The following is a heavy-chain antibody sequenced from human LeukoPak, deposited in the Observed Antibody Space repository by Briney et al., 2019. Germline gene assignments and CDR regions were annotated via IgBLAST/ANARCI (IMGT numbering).Heavy chain of an antibody. CDR3: ARPIAVAGPPDDWCFDL. V-gene: IGHV1-2*02. Sequence: ASVKASCKASGYTFTGYYMHWVRQAPGQGLEWMGWINPNSGGTNYAQKFQGRVTMTRDTSISTAYMELSRLRSDDRAVYYCARPIAVAGPPDDWCFDLWGRGTLVTVSS. CDR1: GYTFTGYY. D-gene: IGHD6-19*01. J-gene: IGHJ2*01. CDR2: INPNSGGT.